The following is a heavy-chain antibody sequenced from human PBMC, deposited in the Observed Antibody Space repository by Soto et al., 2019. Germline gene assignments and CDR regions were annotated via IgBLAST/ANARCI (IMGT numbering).Heavy chain of an antibody. CDR2: ISYDGSNK. V-gene: IGHV3-30*18. J-gene: IGHJ6*02. Sequence: GGSLRLSCAASGFTFSSYGMHWVRQAPGKGLEWVAVISYDGSNKYYADSVKGRFTISRDNSKNTLYLQMNSLRAEDTAVYYCAKGDLVPWEMDGMDVWGQGTTVTVSS. D-gene: IGHD6-6*01. CDR1: GFTFSSYG. CDR3: AKGDLVPWEMDGMDV.